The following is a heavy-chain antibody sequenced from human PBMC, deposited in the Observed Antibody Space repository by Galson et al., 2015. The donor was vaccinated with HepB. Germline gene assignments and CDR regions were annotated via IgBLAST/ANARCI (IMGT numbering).Heavy chain of an antibody. CDR2: INYSETT. D-gene: IGHD3/OR15-3a*01. CDR1: GGSLSGYY. J-gene: IGHJ5*02. CDR3: ARGSPLGLNWFDP. Sequence: TLSLTCAVYGGSLSGYYWSWIRQPPGKGLEWIGEINYSETTNYNPSLKSRVTISRDTSRNQFSLNLISVTAADTAVYYCARGSPLGLNWFDPWGQGTLVTVSS. V-gene: IGHV4-34*01.